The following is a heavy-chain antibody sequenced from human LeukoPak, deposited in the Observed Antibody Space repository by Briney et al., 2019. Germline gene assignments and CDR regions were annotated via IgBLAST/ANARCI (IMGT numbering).Heavy chain of an antibody. V-gene: IGHV4-34*01. CDR2: INHSGST. J-gene: IGHJ3*02. CDR1: GGSFSGYY. Sequence: PSETLSLTCAVYGGSFSGYYWSWIRQPPGKGLEWIGEINHSGSTNYNPSLKSRVTISVDTSKNQFSLKLSSVTAADTAVYYCARERTATYDAFDIWGQGTMFTVSS. D-gene: IGHD2-2*01. CDR3: ARERTATYDAFDI.